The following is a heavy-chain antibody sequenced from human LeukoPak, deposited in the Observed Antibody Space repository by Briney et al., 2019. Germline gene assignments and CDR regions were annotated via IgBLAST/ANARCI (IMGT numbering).Heavy chain of an antibody. Sequence: GGSLRLSCTASGFTFGDYAMSWVRQAPGKGLEGVGFIRSKAYGGTTEYAASVKGRFTISRDDSNSIAYLQMNSLKTEDTAVYYCTREEPEVRWWPLGVWGKGTTVTISS. D-gene: IGHD1-14*01. CDR3: TREEPEVRWWPLGV. J-gene: IGHJ6*04. CDR2: IRSKAYGGTT. CDR1: GFTFGDYA. V-gene: IGHV3-49*04.